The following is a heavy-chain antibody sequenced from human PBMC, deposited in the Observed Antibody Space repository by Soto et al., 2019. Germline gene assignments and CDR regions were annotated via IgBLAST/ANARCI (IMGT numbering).Heavy chain of an antibody. CDR2: IYPGDSDT. J-gene: IGHJ4*02. Sequence: EVQLVQSGAEVKKPGESLKISCKGSGYNFFTYWIGWVRQPPGKGLEWMGIIYPGDSDTRHSPSFQGQVTISADKSISNAYLQWSSLKASDTAMYYCVRRRAESLSFDYWGQGTLVTVSS. CDR3: VRRRAESLSFDY. CDR1: GYNFFTYW. V-gene: IGHV5-51*01. D-gene: IGHD1-26*01.